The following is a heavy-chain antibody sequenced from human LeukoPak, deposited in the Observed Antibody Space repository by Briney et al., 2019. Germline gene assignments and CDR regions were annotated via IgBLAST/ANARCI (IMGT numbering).Heavy chain of an antibody. CDR2: IIPILGIA. J-gene: IGHJ3*02. Sequence: GASVKVSCKASGGTFSSYAISWVQQAPGQGLEWMGRIIPILGIANYAQKFQGRVTITADKSTSTAYMELSSLRSEDTAVYYCARDRSTSPSFYGAFDMWGQGTMVTVSS. CDR3: ARDRSTSPSFYGAFDM. CDR1: GGTFSSYA. D-gene: IGHD3-16*02. V-gene: IGHV1-69*04.